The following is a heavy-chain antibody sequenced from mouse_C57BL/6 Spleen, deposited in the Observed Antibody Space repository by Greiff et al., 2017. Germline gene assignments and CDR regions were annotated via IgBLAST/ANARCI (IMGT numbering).Heavy chain of an antibody. CDR2: IDPSDSET. V-gene: IGHV1-52*01. Sequence: QVQLQQPGAELVRPGSSVKLSCKASGYTFTSYWMHWVKQRPIQGLEWIGNIDPSDSETHYNQKFEDKATLTVDKSSSTAYMQLSSLTSEDSAVYYCVQTARQSSYFDDWGQGTTLTVSS. CDR1: GYTFTSYW. J-gene: IGHJ2*01. CDR3: VQTARQSSYFDD. D-gene: IGHD3-2*01.